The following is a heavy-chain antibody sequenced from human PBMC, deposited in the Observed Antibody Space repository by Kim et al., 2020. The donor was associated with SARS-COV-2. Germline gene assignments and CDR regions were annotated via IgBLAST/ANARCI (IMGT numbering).Heavy chain of an antibody. D-gene: IGHD3-10*01. J-gene: IGHJ3*01. CDR3: ARDKNYAIDV. CDR2: IGRSSNAI. Sequence: GGSLRLSCATSGFTFSTYSMNWFRQAPGKGLEWISYIGRSSNAISYADSVKGRFTTSRDDAKNSLFLQMDSLRDGDTAVYYCARDKNYAIDVWGQGTMVTVSS. CDR1: GFTFSTYS. V-gene: IGHV3-48*02.